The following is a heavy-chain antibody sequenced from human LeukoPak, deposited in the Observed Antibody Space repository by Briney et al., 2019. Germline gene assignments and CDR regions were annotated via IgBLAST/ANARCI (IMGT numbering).Heavy chain of an antibody. V-gene: IGHV4-59*08. CDR3: AGHHPRNTVDF. CDR2: MHYSGST. D-gene: IGHD2/OR15-2a*01. Sequence: SETLSLTCTVSGGSISSFYWSWIRQPPGKGLEWIGHMHYSGSTNYNPSLKSRVTMSLDTSKNQFSLKLSSVTAADTAVYYCAGHHPRNTVDFWGQGTLVTVSS. CDR1: GGSISSFY. J-gene: IGHJ4*02.